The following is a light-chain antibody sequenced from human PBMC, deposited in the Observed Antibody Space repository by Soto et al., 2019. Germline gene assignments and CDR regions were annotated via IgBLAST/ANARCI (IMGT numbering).Light chain of an antibody. CDR2: VAS. V-gene: IGKV1-33*01. J-gene: IGKJ5*01. Sequence: DIQMTQSPSSLSASVGDRVTITCQASQDISNHLKWYQQRPGKAPKLLIYVASNLDTGVPSTFSGGGSGTDFTFTISSMHPEDVATYYCQLYDNLPRAFGQGTRMQIK. CDR1: QDISNH. CDR3: QLYDNLPRA.